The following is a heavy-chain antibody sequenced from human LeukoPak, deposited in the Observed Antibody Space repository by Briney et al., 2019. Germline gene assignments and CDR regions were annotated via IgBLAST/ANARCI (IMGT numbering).Heavy chain of an antibody. D-gene: IGHD3-3*01. CDR1: GFTVSSDY. CDR3: ARDSSLYDFWFDY. Sequence: GGSLRLSCAASGFTVSSDYMNWVRQAPGKGLEWVSMIYPNGNTFYTNSVKGRFTISRDNSKNTLDLQMSSLRAEDTAVYYCARDSSLYDFWFDYWGQGTLVTVSS. V-gene: IGHV3-66*01. CDR2: IYPNGNT. J-gene: IGHJ4*02.